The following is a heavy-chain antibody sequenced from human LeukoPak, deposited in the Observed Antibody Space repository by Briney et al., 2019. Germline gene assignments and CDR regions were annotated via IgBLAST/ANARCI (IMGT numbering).Heavy chain of an antibody. Sequence: SETLSLTCTLSGGSITTGNDYWGWVRQPPGKGLEWIGSVYYSGDTYYNPSLKSRVTISVDTSKNQFSLRLRSVTAADTAVYYCAREDGYNMADAFDIWGQGTMVSVSS. D-gene: IGHD5-24*01. CDR3: AREDGYNMADAFDI. CDR1: GGSITTGNDY. CDR2: VYYSGDT. V-gene: IGHV4-39*01. J-gene: IGHJ3*02.